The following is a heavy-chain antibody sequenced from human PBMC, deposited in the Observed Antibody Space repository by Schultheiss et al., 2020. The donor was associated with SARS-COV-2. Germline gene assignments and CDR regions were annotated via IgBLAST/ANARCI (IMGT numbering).Heavy chain of an antibody. Sequence: GGSLRLSCAASGFTFDDYAMHWVRQAPGKGLEWVSGISWNSGSIGYADSVKGRFTISRDNSKNTLYLQMNSLRAEDTAVYYCARGETGEYSSHFDYWGQGTLVTVSS. V-gene: IGHV3-9*01. J-gene: IGHJ4*02. CDR1: GFTFDDYA. CDR3: ARGETGEYSSHFDY. D-gene: IGHD6-13*01. CDR2: ISWNSGSI.